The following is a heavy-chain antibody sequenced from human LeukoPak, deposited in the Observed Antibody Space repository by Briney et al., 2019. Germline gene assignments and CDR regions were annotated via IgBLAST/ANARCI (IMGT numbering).Heavy chain of an antibody. D-gene: IGHD3/OR15-3a*01. CDR1: GFTFSSYS. Sequence: GGSLRLSCAASGFTFSSYSMNWVRQAPGKGLEWVSSISSSSSYIYYADSVKGRFTISRDNATNSLYLQMNSLRAEDTAVYYCARSGLDYYYYMDVWGKGTTVTVSS. V-gene: IGHV3-21*01. CDR2: ISSSSSYI. J-gene: IGHJ6*03. CDR3: ARSGLDYYYYMDV.